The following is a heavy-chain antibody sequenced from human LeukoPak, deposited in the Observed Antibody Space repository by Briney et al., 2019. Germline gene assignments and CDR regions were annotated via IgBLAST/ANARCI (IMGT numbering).Heavy chain of an antibody. J-gene: IGHJ6*02. CDR1: GGTFSSYA. CDR3: ARAGACSSTTCYTGFYYYYGMDV. D-gene: IGHD2-2*02. CDR2: IIPIFGTA. Sequence: SVKVSCKASGGTFSSYAISWVRQAPGQGLEWMGGIIPIFGTANYAQKFQGRVTITADESTSTAYMELSSLRSEDTAVYYCARAGACSSTTCYTGFYYYYGMDVWGQGTTVTVSS. V-gene: IGHV1-69*13.